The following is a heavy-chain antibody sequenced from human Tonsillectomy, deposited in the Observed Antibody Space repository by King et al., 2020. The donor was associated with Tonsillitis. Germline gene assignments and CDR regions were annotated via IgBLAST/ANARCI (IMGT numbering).Heavy chain of an antibody. V-gene: IGHV3-30*03. D-gene: IGHD5-18*01. CDR2: ISYDGSNK. CDR1: GFTFSSYG. J-gene: IGHJ6*02. CDR3: ASSGGPNPAMEHYGMDV. Sequence: VQLVESGGGVVQPGRSLRLSCAASGFTFSSYGMHWVRQAPGKGLEWVAVISYDGSNKYYADSVKGRFTISRDNSKNTLYLQMNSLRDEDTAVYYCASSGGPNPAMEHYGMDVWGQGTTVTVSS.